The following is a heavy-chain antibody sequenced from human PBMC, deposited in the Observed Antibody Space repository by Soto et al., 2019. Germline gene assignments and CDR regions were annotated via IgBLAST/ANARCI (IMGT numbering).Heavy chain of an antibody. CDR3: TTRMTAHFDY. CDR2: ISDRPTGHT. CDR1: GFTFSHYT. Sequence: GGSLRLSCVASGFTFSHYTLNWFRRAPGKGLEWVSTISDRPTGHTHYAESVRGRFTISRDDSRDTVFLQMDSLRAEDTAVYYCTTRMTAHFDYWGQGVLVTVSS. V-gene: IGHV3-23*01. D-gene: IGHD2-21*02. J-gene: IGHJ4*02.